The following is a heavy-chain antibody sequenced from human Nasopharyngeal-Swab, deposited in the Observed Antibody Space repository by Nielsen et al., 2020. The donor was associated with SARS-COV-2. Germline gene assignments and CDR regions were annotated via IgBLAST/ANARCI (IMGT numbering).Heavy chain of an antibody. CDR3: ARHGEGDYDRLRMGGFDY. V-gene: IGHV4-34*01. CDR2: INDSGST. D-gene: IGHD4-17*01. J-gene: IGHJ4*02. Sequence: WIRQPPGKGPQWIGEINDSGSTNYNPSLKSRVTISIDTSRNQFSLRLSSMTAADTAMYYCARHGEGDYDRLRMGGFDYWGQGTLVTVSS.